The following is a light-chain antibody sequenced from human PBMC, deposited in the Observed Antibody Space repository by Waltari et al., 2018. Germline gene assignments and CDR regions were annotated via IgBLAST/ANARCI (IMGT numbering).Light chain of an antibody. CDR1: QGISNW. CDR2: AAS. Sequence: DIQMTQSPSSVSASVGDRVTLTCRASQGISNWLAWYQQKPGKAPKLLIYAASSLQTGVPSRFSGSGSGTDFTLTISSLQPEDFATYYCQQANSFPIFTFGPGTKVDIK. J-gene: IGKJ3*01. V-gene: IGKV1-12*01. CDR3: QQANSFPIFT.